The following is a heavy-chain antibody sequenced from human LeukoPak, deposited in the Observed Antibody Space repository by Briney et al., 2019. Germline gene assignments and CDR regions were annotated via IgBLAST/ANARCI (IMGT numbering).Heavy chain of an antibody. J-gene: IGHJ4*02. CDR1: GYTFTNYD. Sequence: ASVKVSCKASGYTFTNYDINWVRQATGQGLEWMGYMNPNSGNTGYAQKFQGRATITKNTSISTAYMELSSLRSEDTDVYYCAREGFDYWGQGTLVTVSS. CDR2: MNPNSGNT. CDR3: AREGFDY. V-gene: IGHV1-8*03.